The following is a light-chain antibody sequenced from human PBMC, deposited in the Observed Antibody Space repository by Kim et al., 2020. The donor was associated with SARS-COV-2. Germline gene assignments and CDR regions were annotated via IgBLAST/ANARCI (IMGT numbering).Light chain of an antibody. CDR2: AAS. CDR1: QRISSY. CDR3: QQSYSTPRT. Sequence: ASVGDRVTITCRASQRISSYLNWYQQKPGKAPKLLIYAASSLQSWVPSRFSGSGSGTEFTLTISSLQPEDFATYYCQQSYSTPRTFGGGTKVDIK. V-gene: IGKV1-39*01. J-gene: IGKJ4*01.